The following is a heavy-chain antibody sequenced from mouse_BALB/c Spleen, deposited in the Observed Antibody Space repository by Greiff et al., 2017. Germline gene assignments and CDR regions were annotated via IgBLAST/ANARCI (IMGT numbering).Heavy chain of an antibody. CDR2: IYPGGGYT. V-gene: IGHV1-63*02. J-gene: IGHJ2*01. Sequence: QVQLQQSGAELVRPGTSVKISCKASGYTFTNYWLGWVKQRPGHGLEWIGDIYPGGGYTNYNEKFKGKATLTADTSSSTAYMQLSSLTSEDSAVYFWARFFYYYGSSYYFDYWGQGTTLTVSS. CDR1: GYTFTNYW. D-gene: IGHD1-1*01. CDR3: ARFFYYYGSSYYFDY.